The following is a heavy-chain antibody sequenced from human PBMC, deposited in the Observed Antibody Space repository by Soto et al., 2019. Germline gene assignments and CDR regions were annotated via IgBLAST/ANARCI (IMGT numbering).Heavy chain of an antibody. CDR1: GYIFINYG. CDR2: IDSYNGNT. J-gene: IGHJ4*02. D-gene: IGHD3-10*01. Sequence: QVQLVQSGAEVKKPGASVKVSCKASGYIFINYGISGVRQAPGQWREWRGWIDSYNGNTNAAQKVQSRGTMTTDTATNAVHMILTGMTADDSGVYYCELSAGVLDGDDYWGQGNLVNLTS. V-gene: IGHV1-18*01. CDR3: ELSAGVLDGDDY.